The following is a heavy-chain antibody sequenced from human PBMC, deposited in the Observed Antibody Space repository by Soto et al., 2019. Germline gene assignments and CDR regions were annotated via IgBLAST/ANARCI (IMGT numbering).Heavy chain of an antibody. V-gene: IGHV1-3*01. Sequence: QVQLVQSGAEVKKPGASVKVSCKASGYTFTSYAMHWVRQAPGQRLEWMGWINADNGNTKYSQNFQGRVTLIRDTSATTADMELSSLRSEDTAMYYCGRDGVGATIPYWGQGTLVTVSS. CDR1: GYTFTSYA. D-gene: IGHD1-26*01. CDR3: GRDGVGATIPY. CDR2: INADNGNT. J-gene: IGHJ4*02.